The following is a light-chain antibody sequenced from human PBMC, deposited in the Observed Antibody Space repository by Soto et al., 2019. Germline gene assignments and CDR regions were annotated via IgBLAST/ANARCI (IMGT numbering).Light chain of an antibody. V-gene: IGKV3-11*01. CDR2: DAS. Sequence: EIVLTQSPATLSLSPGERATLSCRASQSVSSDLVWYQQKPGQAPRLLIYDASNRATGIPARFSGSGSGTDFTLTISSLEPEDSAVYYCQQRSDWPITFGQGTRLEIK. J-gene: IGKJ5*01. CDR3: QQRSDWPIT. CDR1: QSVSSD.